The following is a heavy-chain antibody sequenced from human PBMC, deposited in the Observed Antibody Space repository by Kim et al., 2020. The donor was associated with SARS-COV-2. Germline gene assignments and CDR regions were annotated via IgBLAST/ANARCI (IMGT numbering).Heavy chain of an antibody. V-gene: IGHV3-48*01. CDR3: ATDRND. CDR2: TGSSTI. J-gene: IGHJ4*02. Sequence: TGSSTIYYADYVKGRCTISSDNGKNALYLQMNSLRGEEAAVYYCATDRNDWGQGTMVTVSS.